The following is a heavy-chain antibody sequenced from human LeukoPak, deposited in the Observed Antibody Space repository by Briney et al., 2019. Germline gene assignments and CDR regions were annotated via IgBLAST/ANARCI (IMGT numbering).Heavy chain of an antibody. Sequence: PSETLSLTCAVYVGSFSGYYWSWIRQPPGKGLEWIGEINHSGSTKYNPSLKSQVTISVDTSKNQFSLKLSSVTAADTAVYYCARGLRYSSSWYGAFDIWGQGTMVIVSS. J-gene: IGHJ3*02. CDR2: INHSGST. CDR1: VGSFSGYY. CDR3: ARGLRYSSSWYGAFDI. D-gene: IGHD6-13*01. V-gene: IGHV4-34*01.